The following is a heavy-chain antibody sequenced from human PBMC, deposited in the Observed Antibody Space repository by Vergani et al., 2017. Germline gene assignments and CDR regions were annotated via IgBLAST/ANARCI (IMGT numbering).Heavy chain of an antibody. Sequence: QVQLQESGPGLVKPSQTLSLNCTVSGDSIDSVSYYWTWIRPPAGKGLEWIGRIYASWNTNYNPSLRSRVIMSVDTSKNQIPLKLTSVTAADTAVYYCARVFSPSAFWYLDLWGRGTLVTVSS. V-gene: IGHV4-61*02. CDR1: GDSIDSVSYY. J-gene: IGHJ2*01. D-gene: IGHD2/OR15-2a*01. CDR3: ARVFSPSAFWYLDL. CDR2: IYASWNT.